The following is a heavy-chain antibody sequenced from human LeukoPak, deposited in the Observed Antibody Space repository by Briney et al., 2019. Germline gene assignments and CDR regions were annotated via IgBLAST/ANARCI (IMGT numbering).Heavy chain of an antibody. V-gene: IGHV3-30*03. CDR2: ISYDGSNK. J-gene: IGHJ4*02. Sequence: GGSLRLSCAASGFTFSSYGMHWVRQAPGKGLEWVAVISYDGSNKYYADSVKGRFTISRDNSKNTLYLQMNSLRAEDTAVYYCARDQSQAMVATLLIDYWGQGTLVTVSS. D-gene: IGHD5-12*01. CDR1: GFTFSSYG. CDR3: ARDQSQAMVATLLIDY.